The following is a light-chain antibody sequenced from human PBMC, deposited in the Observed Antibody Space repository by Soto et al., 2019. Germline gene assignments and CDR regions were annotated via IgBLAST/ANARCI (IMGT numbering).Light chain of an antibody. CDR1: SSDVGSYSL. J-gene: IGLJ1*01. CDR3: CSYASTTIYV. CDR2: EVS. V-gene: IGLV2-23*02. Sequence: QSALTQPASVSGSPGQSITISCTGTSSDVGSYSLVSWYQQHPGKAPKFMIYEVSKRPSGVSNRFSGSKSGNTASLTISGLQAEDEADYYCCSYASTTIYVFGTGTKGTVL.